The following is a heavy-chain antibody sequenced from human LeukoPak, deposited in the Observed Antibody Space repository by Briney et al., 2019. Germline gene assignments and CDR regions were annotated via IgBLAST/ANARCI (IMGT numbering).Heavy chain of an antibody. CDR1: GYTFTSYG. J-gene: IGHJ6*03. CDR3: ARRELYYYYMDV. V-gene: IGHV1-18*01. D-gene: IGHD1-7*01. Sequence: ASVKVSCKASGYTFTSYGISWVRQAPGQGLEWMGWISAYNGNTNYAQKLQGRVTMTTDTSTSTAYMELRSLRSDDTAVYCCARRELYYYYMDVWGKGTTVTVSS. CDR2: ISAYNGNT.